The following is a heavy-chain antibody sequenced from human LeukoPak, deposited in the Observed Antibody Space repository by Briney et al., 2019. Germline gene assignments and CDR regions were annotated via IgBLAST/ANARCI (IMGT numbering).Heavy chain of an antibody. V-gene: IGHV3-73*01. J-gene: IGHJ5*02. CDR2: ISSKANSYAT. Sequence: GGSLRLSCAASGFTFSGSALHWVRQASGKGLEWVGRISSKANSYATTYAASVNGRFTISRDDSKNTAYLQMNSLKTEDTAAYYCTPYRDRNWFDPWGQGTLVTVSS. CDR1: GFTFSGSA. D-gene: IGHD5-24*01. CDR3: TPYRDRNWFDP.